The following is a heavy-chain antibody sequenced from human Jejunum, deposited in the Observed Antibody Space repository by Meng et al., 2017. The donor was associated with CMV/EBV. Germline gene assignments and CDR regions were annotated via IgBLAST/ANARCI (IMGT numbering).Heavy chain of an antibody. Sequence: DYYWWCSRQRRGKGLVSIGYIYCSGNTYFNPSIHSRVPITCDTSKYQFSLKLKSVTAADTAVYYCARTPVHYDVLTGYSTAHDALDDWGQGTLVTVSS. D-gene: IGHD3-9*01. CDR3: ARTPVHYDVLTGYSTAHDALDD. CDR1: DYY. CDR2: IYCSGNT. V-gene: IGHV4-30-4*01. J-gene: IGHJ3*01.